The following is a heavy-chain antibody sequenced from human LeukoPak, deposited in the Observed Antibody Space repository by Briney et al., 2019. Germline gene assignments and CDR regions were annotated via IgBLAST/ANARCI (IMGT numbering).Heavy chain of an antibody. J-gene: IGHJ4*02. V-gene: IGHV3-21*01. CDR1: GFTFSSYS. Sequence: GGSLRLPCAASGFTFSSYSMNWVRQAPGKGLEWVSSISSSSSYIYYADSAKGRFTISRDNAKNSLYLQMNSLRAEDTAVYYCATGHITSHFPTYWGQGTLVTVSS. CDR3: ATGHITSHFPTY. CDR2: ISSSSSYI. D-gene: IGHD3-3*01.